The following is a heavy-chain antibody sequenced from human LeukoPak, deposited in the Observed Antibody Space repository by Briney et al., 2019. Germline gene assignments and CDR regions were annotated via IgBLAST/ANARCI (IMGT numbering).Heavy chain of an antibody. V-gene: IGHV4-4*07. CDR1: GGSISDYY. J-gene: IGHJ2*01. CDR3: ARGPGLVRTGDRTRKWYFDL. CDR2: IYTSGST. Sequence: SETLSLTCTVSGGSISDYYWSWIRQPAGKGLEWIGRIYTSGSTNYNPSLKSRVTISVDTSKNQFSLKLSSVTAADTAVYYCARGPGLVRTGDRTRKWYFDLWGRGTLVTVSS. D-gene: IGHD7-27*01.